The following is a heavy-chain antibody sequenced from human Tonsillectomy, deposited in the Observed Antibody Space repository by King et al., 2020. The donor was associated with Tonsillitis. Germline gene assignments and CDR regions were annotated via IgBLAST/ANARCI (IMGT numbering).Heavy chain of an antibody. V-gene: IGHV4-38-2*01. D-gene: IGHD3-10*01. J-gene: IGHJ5*02. CDR1: GYSISSGYS. CDR3: ARGSLGGWFDP. CDR2: LYHTGTT. Sequence: VQLQESGPGLVKPSETLSLTCAVSGYSISSGYSWGWIRQPPGKGLEWIGSLYHTGTTYYNPSHESRVTISTDTSKNQFSLKLNSVTAADTAIYSCARGSLGGWFDPWGQGTLVTVSS.